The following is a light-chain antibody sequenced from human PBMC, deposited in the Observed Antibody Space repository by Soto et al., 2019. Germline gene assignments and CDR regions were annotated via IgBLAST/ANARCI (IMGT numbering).Light chain of an antibody. Sequence: DIVMTQSPDSLAVSLGERATINCKSSRSVLYSSNNKNYLAWYQQKAGQPPNLLIYWASIRAAGVPDRFSGSGSGTDFTLTITSLQAEDVAVYYCQQYYSTPWTFGQGTKVEMK. CDR1: RSVLYSSNNKNY. J-gene: IGKJ1*01. V-gene: IGKV4-1*01. CDR2: WAS. CDR3: QQYYSTPWT.